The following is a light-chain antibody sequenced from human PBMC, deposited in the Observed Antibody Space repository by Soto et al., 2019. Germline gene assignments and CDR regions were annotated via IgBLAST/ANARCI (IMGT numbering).Light chain of an antibody. J-gene: IGKJ3*01. CDR2: DAS. V-gene: IGKV3-11*01. Sequence: EIVLTQSPGTQSLSPGERATLSCRASQSVGSYLAWYQQKPGQAPRLLIYDASNRATGIPARFSGSGSGTEFTLTISSLEPEDFAVYYCQQRTNWLFSFGPGTRVDIK. CDR1: QSVGSY. CDR3: QQRTNWLFS.